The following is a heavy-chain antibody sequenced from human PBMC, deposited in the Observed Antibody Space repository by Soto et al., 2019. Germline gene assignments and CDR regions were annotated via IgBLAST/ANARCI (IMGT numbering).Heavy chain of an antibody. D-gene: IGHD2-2*01. CDR2: IYYSGST. Sequence: SETLSLTCTVSGGSISSYYWSWIRQPPGKGLEWIGYIYYSGSTNYNPSLKSRVTISVDTSKNQFSLKLSSVTAADTAVYYCARVRFAVPVDWFDPWGQGTLVTVSS. V-gene: IGHV4-59*01. CDR1: GGSISSYY. CDR3: ARVRFAVPVDWFDP. J-gene: IGHJ5*02.